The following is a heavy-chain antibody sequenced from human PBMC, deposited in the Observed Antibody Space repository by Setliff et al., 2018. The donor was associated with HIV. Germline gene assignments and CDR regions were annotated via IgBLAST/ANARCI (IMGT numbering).Heavy chain of an antibody. CDR1: GYSLTELS. CDR3: ARGADASGYFYREYFQH. Sequence: GASVKVSCKVSGYSLTELSMHWVRQAPGKGLEWMGGFDPDDGETVYAQQFQGRVTMTEDTSTDTAYMEMSGLTSEDTAIYYCARGADASGYFYREYFQHWGQGTLVTVSS. J-gene: IGHJ1*01. D-gene: IGHD3-22*01. CDR2: FDPDDGET. V-gene: IGHV1-24*01.